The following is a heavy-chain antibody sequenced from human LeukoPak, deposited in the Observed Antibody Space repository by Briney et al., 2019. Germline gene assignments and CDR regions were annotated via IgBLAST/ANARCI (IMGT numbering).Heavy chain of an antibody. CDR2: INHSGST. J-gene: IGHJ5*02. CDR3: ARQGITIFGVATKRRGWFDP. Sequence: SETLSLTCAVYGGSFSGYYWSWIRQPPGKGLEWIGEINHSGSTNYNPSLKSRVTISVDTSKIHFSLKLSSVTAADTAVYYCARQGITIFGVATKRRGWFDPWGQGTLVTVSS. D-gene: IGHD3-3*01. V-gene: IGHV4-34*01. CDR1: GGSFSGYY.